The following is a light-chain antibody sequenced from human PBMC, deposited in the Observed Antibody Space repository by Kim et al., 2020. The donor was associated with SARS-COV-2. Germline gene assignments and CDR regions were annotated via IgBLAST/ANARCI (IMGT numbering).Light chain of an antibody. J-gene: IGLJ2*01. CDR1: NIGSKS. CDR2: YDS. Sequence: SYELTQPPSVSVAPGKTARITCGGNNIGSKSVHWYQQEPGQAPVLVIYYDSDRPSGIPERFSGSNSGNTATLTISRVEAGDEADYYCQVCDSGVVFGGGTQLTVL. CDR3: QVCDSGVV. V-gene: IGLV3-21*04.